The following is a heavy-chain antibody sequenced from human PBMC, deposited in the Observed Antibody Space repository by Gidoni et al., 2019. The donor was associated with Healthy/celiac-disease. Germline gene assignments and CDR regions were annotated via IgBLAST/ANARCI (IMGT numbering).Heavy chain of an antibody. CDR2: INPSGGST. Sequence: MGIINPSGGSTSYAQKFQGRVTMTRDTSTSTVYMELSSLRSEDTAVYYCAKSIVVVVEPRYYYYGMDVWGQGTTVTVSS. J-gene: IGHJ6*02. V-gene: IGHV1-46*03. CDR3: AKSIVVVVEPRYYYYGMDV. D-gene: IGHD2-15*01.